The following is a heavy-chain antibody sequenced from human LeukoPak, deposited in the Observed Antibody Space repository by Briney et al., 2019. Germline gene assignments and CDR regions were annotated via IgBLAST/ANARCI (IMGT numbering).Heavy chain of an antibody. CDR2: IKQDGSDK. CDR1: GFSFSVYW. V-gene: IGHV3-7*01. CDR3: AKNVVGATAGDY. Sequence: GGSLRLSCAASGFSFSVYWMSWVRQTPGKGLQWVANIKQDGSDKNYVDSVRGRFTISRDNAKNSLFLQMNGLRAEDTAIYYCAKNVVGATAGDYWGQGTLVTVSS. J-gene: IGHJ4*02. D-gene: IGHD1-26*01.